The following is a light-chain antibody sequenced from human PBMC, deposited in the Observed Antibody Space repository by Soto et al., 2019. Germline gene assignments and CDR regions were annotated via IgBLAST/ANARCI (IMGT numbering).Light chain of an antibody. J-gene: IGLJ1*01. CDR3: SSYTSSSTYV. CDR2: DVS. Sequence: SVLTQPASVSGSPGQSITISCTGTSSDVGDYNYVSWYQQHPGKAPKLMIFDVSNRPSGVSNRFSGSKSGNTASLTISGLQAEDEAEYYCSSYTSSSTYVFGTGTKVTDL. CDR1: SSDVGDYNY. V-gene: IGLV2-14*01.